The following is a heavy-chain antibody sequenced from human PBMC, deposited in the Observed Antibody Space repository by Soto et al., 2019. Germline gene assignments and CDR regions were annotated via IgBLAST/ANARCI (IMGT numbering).Heavy chain of an antibody. CDR1: GGTFSSYA. CDR3: ARDVVRGVSIYYFDY. CDR2: IIPIFGTA. Sequence: SVKVSCKASGGTFSSYAISWVRQAPGQGLEWMGGIIPIFGTANYAQKFQGRVTITADVSTSTAYMELSSLRSEDTAVYYCARDVVRGVSIYYFDYWGQGTLVTVSS. D-gene: IGHD3-10*01. V-gene: IGHV1-69*13. J-gene: IGHJ4*02.